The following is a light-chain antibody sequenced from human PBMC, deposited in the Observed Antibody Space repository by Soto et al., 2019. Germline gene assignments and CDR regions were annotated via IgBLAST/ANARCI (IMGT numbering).Light chain of an antibody. J-gene: IGKJ1*01. V-gene: IGKV3-20*01. CDR3: QQYGSSGT. CDR1: QTISSSS. Sequence: IVLTQSPGTLSLSPGERATLSCRASQTISSSSLAWYQQKGGQAPRLLIYGASNRATGIPDRFSGSGSGTDFTLTISRMEPEDFAVYYCQQYGSSGTFGQGTKVDIK. CDR2: GAS.